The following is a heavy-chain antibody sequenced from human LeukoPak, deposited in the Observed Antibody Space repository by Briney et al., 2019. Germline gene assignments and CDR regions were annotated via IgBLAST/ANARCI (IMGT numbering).Heavy chain of an antibody. CDR1: GDSISNYY. V-gene: IGHV4-4*09. CDR2: IYTSGST. Sequence: PSETLSLTCTVSGDSISNYYWSWIRQPPGKGLEWIGYIYTSGSTNYNPSLKSRVTISMDTSKNQFSLKLSSVTAADTAVYYCARGPDAFDIWGQGTMVTVSS. CDR3: ARGPDAFDI. J-gene: IGHJ3*02.